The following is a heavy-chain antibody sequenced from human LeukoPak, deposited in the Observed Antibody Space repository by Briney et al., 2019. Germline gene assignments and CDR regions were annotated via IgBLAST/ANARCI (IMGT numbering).Heavy chain of an antibody. J-gene: IGHJ3*02. V-gene: IGHV1-46*01. CDR1: GYTFTSYY. CDR3: AREEDYGDSPGAFDI. CDR2: INPSGGST. D-gene: IGHD4-17*01. Sequence: GASVKVSCQASGYTFTSYYMHWVRQAPGQGLEWMGIINPSGGSTSYAQKFQGRVTMTRDTSTSTVYMELSSLRSEDTAVYYCAREEDYGDSPGAFDIWGQGTMVTVSS.